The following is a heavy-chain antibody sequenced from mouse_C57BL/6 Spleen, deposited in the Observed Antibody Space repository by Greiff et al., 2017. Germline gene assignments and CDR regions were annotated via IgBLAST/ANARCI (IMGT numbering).Heavy chain of an antibody. Sequence: VKLQQSGAELARPGASVKLSCKASGYTFTSYGISWVKQRTGKGLEWIGEIYPRSGNTYYNEKFKGKATLTADKSSSPAYMELRSLASEDAAVYCWAKRNYEGNYAMDDWGQGTSVTVSS. CDR1: GYTFTSYG. J-gene: IGHJ4*01. V-gene: IGHV1-81*01. D-gene: IGHD1-1*01. CDR3: AKRNYEGNYAMDD. CDR2: IYPRSGNT.